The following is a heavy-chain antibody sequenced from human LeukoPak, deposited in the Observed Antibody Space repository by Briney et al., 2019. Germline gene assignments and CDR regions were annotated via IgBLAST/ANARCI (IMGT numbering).Heavy chain of an antibody. CDR2: IWYDGSNK. CDR1: EFTFSSYG. CDR3: ARDKARTGTSCDY. D-gene: IGHD1-7*01. Sequence: GRSLRLSCAASEFTFSSYGMHWVRQAPGKGLEWVAVIWYDGSNKFYADSVKGRFTISRDNSKNTLYLQMNSLRAEDTAVYYCARDKARTGTSCDYWGQGTLVTVSS. V-gene: IGHV3-33*01. J-gene: IGHJ4*02.